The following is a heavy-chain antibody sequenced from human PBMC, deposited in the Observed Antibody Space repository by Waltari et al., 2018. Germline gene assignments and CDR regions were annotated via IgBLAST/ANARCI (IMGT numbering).Heavy chain of an antibody. Sequence: QVQLQQWGAGLLKPSETLSLTCAVYGGSFSGYYWSWIRQPPGKGLEWIGEINHSGSTNYDPSLKSRFTISVDTSKNQCSLKRSSVTAADTAVYYCARVDDYSSSPNDWYFDLWGRGTLVTVSS. D-gene: IGHD6-6*01. V-gene: IGHV4-34*01. CDR2: INHSGST. J-gene: IGHJ2*01. CDR3: ARVDDYSSSPNDWYFDL. CDR1: GGSFSGYY.